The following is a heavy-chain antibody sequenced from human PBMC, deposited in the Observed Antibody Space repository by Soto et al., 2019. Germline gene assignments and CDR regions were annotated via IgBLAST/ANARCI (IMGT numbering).Heavy chain of an antibody. Sequence: EVQLVESGGGLVQPGGSLRLSCAASGFTFSSYWMSWVRQAPGKGLEWVANIKQAGSEKYYVDSVKGRFTISRDNAKNSLNLQMNSLRAEDTAVYYCARVTDYYESSGYFDYWGQGTLVTVSS. CDR2: IKQAGSEK. D-gene: IGHD3-22*01. J-gene: IGHJ4*02. CDR1: GFTFSSYW. V-gene: IGHV3-7*01. CDR3: ARVTDYYESSGYFDY.